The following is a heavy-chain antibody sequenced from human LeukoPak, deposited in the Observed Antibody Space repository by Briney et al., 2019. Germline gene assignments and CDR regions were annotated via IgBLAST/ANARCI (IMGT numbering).Heavy chain of an antibody. D-gene: IGHD6-19*01. V-gene: IGHV4-39*07. CDR3: ARDDRSGWYVWGFDY. CDR1: GGSISSSSYY. J-gene: IGHJ4*02. CDR2: IYYSGST. Sequence: KPSETLSLTCTVSGGSISSSSYYWGWIRQPPGKGLEWIGSIYYSGSTYYNPSLKSRVTISVDTSKNQFSLKLSSVTAADTAVYYCARDDRSGWYVWGFDYWGQGTLVTVSS.